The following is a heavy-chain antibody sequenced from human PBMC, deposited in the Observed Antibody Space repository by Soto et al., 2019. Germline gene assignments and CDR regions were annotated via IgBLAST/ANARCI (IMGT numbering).Heavy chain of an antibody. V-gene: IGHV3-23*01. CDR2: ISGSGGST. CDR3: AKYPRGIVLMVYAITLKVGFGELLPNFDY. Sequence: EVQLLESGGGLVQPGGSLRLSCAASGFTFSSYAMSWVRQAPGKGLEWVSAISGSGGSTYYADSVKGRFTISRDNSKNTLYLQMNSLRAEDTAVYYCAKYPRGIVLMVYAITLKVGFGELLPNFDYWGQGTLVTVSS. D-gene: IGHD2-8*01. J-gene: IGHJ4*02. CDR1: GFTFSSYA.